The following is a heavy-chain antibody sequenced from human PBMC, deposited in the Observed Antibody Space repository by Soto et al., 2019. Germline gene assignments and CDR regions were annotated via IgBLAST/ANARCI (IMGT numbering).Heavy chain of an antibody. CDR3: ATSAGGDILTGYRYYYYGMDV. V-gene: IGHV1-8*01. CDR2: MNPNSGNT. D-gene: IGHD3-9*01. CDR1: GYTFTSYD. Sequence: ASVKVSCKASGYTFTSYDINWVRQATGQGLEWMGWMNPNSGNTGYAQKFQGRVIMTRDTSTSTVYMELSSLRSEDTAVYYCATSAGGDILTGYRYYYYGMDVWGQGTTVTV. J-gene: IGHJ6*02.